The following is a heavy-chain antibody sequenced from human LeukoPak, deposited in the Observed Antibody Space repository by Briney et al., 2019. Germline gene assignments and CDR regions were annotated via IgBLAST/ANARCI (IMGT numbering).Heavy chain of an antibody. CDR2: INHSGST. D-gene: IGHD3-10*01. CDR3: ARDQDYYGSGSYGPDH. Sequence: PSETLSLTCAVYGGSFSGYYWSWIRQPPGKGLEWIGEINHSGSTNYNPSLKSRVTISVDTSKNQFSLKLSSVTAADTAIYYRARDQDYYGSGSYGPDHWGQGTQVTVSS. J-gene: IGHJ4*02. CDR1: GGSFSGYY. V-gene: IGHV4-34*01.